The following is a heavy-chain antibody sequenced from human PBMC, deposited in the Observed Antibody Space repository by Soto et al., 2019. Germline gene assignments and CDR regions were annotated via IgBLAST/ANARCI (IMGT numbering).Heavy chain of an antibody. Sequence: QITLKESGPTLVKPTQTLTLTCTFSGFSLTTSGMGVAWIRQPPGKALEWLALIYWDDDKRYSPSLKNRLTITKDPSKNRVVLTVTNMEAVDTATYNCAYSPRYYSDSRRQKAGGFDIWGQGTLVTVSS. CDR2: IYWDDDK. CDR3: AYSPRYYSDSRRQKAGGFDI. CDR1: GFSLTTSGMG. V-gene: IGHV2-5*02. J-gene: IGHJ3*02. D-gene: IGHD3-22*01.